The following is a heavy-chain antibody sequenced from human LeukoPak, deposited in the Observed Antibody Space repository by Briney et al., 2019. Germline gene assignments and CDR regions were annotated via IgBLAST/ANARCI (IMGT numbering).Heavy chain of an antibody. CDR3: ARPLMYYYGSETYFWFDP. CDR1: GFTLSNYA. V-gene: IGHV3-30*04. CDR2: ITYDGSNK. J-gene: IGHJ5*02. Sequence: PGGSLRLSCAASGFTLSNYAMHWVRQAPGKGLEWVAIITYDGSNKDYADVVKGRFTISRDNAKNSLSLQMNSLRAEDTAVYYCARPLMYYYGSETYFWFDPWGQGTLVTVSS. D-gene: IGHD3-10*01.